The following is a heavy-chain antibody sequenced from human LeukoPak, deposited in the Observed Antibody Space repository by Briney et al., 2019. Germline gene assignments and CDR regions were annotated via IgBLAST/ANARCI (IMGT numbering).Heavy chain of an antibody. CDR2: INGGGGFT. D-gene: IGHD3-22*01. CDR1: GFTFSRHA. CDR3: ATAYYYDSRGYDPLDY. Sequence: GGFLRLSCAASGFTFSRHAMSWVRQAPGKGLEWGSGINGGGGFTYYADSVKGRFTISSDNSKNTLYLQMQSLRDEDKAVYYCATAYYYDSRGYDPLDYWGQGTLVTVSS. V-gene: IGHV3-23*01. J-gene: IGHJ4*02.